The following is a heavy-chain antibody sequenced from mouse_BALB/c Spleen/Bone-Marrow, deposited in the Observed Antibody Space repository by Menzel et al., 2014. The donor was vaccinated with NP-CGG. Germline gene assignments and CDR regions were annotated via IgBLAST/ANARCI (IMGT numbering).Heavy chain of an antibody. D-gene: IGHD4-1*01. Sequence: QVQLQQSGPELVKPGASVKMSCKASGYTFTDYIINWVKQRTGQGLEWIGEIYPGSGSIYYNEKFKGKATLTADKSSHTAYMQFSSLTSEDSAVYFCARSPNWDPYYAMDYWGQGTSVTVSS. J-gene: IGHJ4*01. V-gene: IGHV1-77*01. CDR1: GYTFTDYI. CDR2: IYPGSGSI. CDR3: ARSPNWDPYYAMDY.